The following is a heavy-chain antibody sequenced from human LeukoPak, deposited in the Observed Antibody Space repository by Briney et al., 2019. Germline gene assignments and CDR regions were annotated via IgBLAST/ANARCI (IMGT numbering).Heavy chain of an antibody. V-gene: IGHV3-49*04. CDR2: IRSKAYAGTT. Sequence: PGRSLRLSCTASGFTFGDYAMSWVRLAPGKGLEWVGFIRSKAYAGTTGYAASVEGRFTISRDDSKSIAYLQVNSLKTEDTAVCYCTRQYRGYSYAYFDYWGQGTLVTVSS. D-gene: IGHD5-18*01. CDR1: GFTFGDYA. CDR3: TRQYRGYSYAYFDY. J-gene: IGHJ4*02.